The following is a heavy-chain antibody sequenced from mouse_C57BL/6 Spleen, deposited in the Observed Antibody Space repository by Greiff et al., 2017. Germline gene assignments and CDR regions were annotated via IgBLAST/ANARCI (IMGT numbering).Heavy chain of an antibody. CDR2: IYPSDSET. Sequence: QVQLQQPGAELVRPGSSVKLSCKASGYTFTSYWMDWVKQRPGQGLEWIGNIYPSDSETHYNQKFKDKATLTVDKSSSTAYMQLSSLTSEDSAVYYCARAIITTVVASDAMDYWGQGTSVTVSS. J-gene: IGHJ4*01. V-gene: IGHV1-61*01. CDR3: ARAIITTVVASDAMDY. CDR1: GYTFTSYW. D-gene: IGHD1-1*01.